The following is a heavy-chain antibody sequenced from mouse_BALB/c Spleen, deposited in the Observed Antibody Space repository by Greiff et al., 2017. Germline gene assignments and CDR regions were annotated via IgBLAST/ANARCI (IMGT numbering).Heavy chain of an antibody. CDR3: ARDTPYGSSPHWYFDV. CDR2: IWAGGST. Sequence: VQGVESGPGLVAPSQSLSITCTVSGFSLTSYGVHWVRQPPGKGLEWLGVIWAGGSTNYNSALMSRLSISKDNSKSQVFLKMNSLQTDDTAMYYCARDTPYGSSPHWYFDVWGAGTTVTVSS. J-gene: IGHJ1*01. D-gene: IGHD1-1*01. V-gene: IGHV2-9*02. CDR1: GFSLTSYG.